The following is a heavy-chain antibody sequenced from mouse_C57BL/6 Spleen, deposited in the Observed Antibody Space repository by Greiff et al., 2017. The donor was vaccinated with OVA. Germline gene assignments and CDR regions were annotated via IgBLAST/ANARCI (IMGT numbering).Heavy chain of an antibody. CDR1: GYSFTGYY. CDR2: INPSTGGT. V-gene: IGHV1-43*01. CDR3: ARERDY. J-gene: IGHJ2*01. Sequence: EVQLQQSGPELVKPGASVKISCKASGYSFTGYYMHWVKQSSEKSLEWIGEINPSTGGTSYNQKFKGKATLTVDKSSSTAYMQLKSLTSEDSAVYYCARERDYWGQGTTLTVSS.